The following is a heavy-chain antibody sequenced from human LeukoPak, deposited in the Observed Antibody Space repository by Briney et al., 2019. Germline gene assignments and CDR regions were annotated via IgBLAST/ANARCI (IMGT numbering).Heavy chain of an antibody. Sequence: GGSLRLSCAASRFTFSSYALSWVRQAPGKGLECVSAISGSGGSTYSADSLKGRFTISGDNSKNTLYLQINSLRADDTAVFYCARGGLGSAFDNWGQGTLVTVSS. CDR2: ISGSGGST. CDR3: ARGGLGSAFDN. J-gene: IGHJ4*02. D-gene: IGHD6-19*01. CDR1: RFTFSSYA. V-gene: IGHV3-23*01.